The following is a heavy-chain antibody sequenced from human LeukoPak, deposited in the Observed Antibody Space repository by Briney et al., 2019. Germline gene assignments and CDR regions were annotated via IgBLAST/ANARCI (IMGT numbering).Heavy chain of an antibody. D-gene: IGHD3-10*01. CDR3: AKDPIRTMVRGVPTGY. CDR2: IRYDGSNK. CDR1: GFTFSSYG. V-gene: IGHV3-30*02. J-gene: IGHJ4*02. Sequence: LRLSCAASGFTFSSYGMHWVRQAPGKGLEGVAFIRYDGSNKYYADSVKGRFTISRDNSKNTLYLQMNSLRAEDTAVYYCAKDPIRTMVRGVPTGYWGQGTLVTVSS.